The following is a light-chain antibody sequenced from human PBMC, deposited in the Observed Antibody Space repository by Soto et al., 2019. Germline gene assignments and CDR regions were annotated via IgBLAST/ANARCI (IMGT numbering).Light chain of an antibody. V-gene: IGKV1-39*01. CDR2: AAS. CDR3: QQGYSTPSIT. J-gene: IGKJ5*01. Sequence: DIQMTQSPSSLSASVGDRVTITCRASQSISTYLNWYQQKPGQAPKLLIYAASTLQSGVPSRFSGSGSGTDFTLTISSLQPEDFATYYCQQGYSTPSITFGQGTRLEIK. CDR1: QSISTY.